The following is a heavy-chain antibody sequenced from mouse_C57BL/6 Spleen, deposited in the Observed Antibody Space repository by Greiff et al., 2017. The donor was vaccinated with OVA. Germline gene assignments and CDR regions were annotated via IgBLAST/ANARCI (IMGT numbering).Heavy chain of an antibody. Sequence: VQLQQPGAELVKPGASVTLSCTASGYTFTSYWMHWVKQRPGQGLEWIGMIHPNSGSTNYNEKFKSKATLTVDTSSSTAYMQLSSLTSEDSAVYYCAREATVVATRAMDYWGQGTSVTVSS. CDR1: GYTFTSYW. CDR3: AREATVVATRAMDY. V-gene: IGHV1-64*01. D-gene: IGHD1-1*01. J-gene: IGHJ4*01. CDR2: IHPNSGST.